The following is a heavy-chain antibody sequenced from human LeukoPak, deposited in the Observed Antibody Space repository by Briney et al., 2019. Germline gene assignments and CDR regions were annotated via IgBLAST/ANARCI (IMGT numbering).Heavy chain of an antibody. CDR3: AKDRGYDFWSGSLGFDY. J-gene: IGHJ4*02. V-gene: IGHV3-23*01. CDR2: ISGSGGST. Sequence: GGSLRLSCAASGFTFSSYAMRWVREAPGKGVECVSAISGSGGSTYYADSVKGRFTISRDNSKNTMYLQMNSLRAEDTAVYYCAKDRGYDFWSGSLGFDYWGQGPLVTVSS. CDR1: GFTFSSYA. D-gene: IGHD3-3*01.